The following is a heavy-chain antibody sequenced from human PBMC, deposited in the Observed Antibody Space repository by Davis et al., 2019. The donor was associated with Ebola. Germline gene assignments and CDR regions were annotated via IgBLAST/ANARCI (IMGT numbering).Heavy chain of an antibody. CDR3: TRDFDWHAGS. Sequence: HTGGSLRLSCTASRGTSTTNCIHWVRQAPGTGLVWISRINPEGTKTGYADSVRGRFTISRDIAKNTLFLQMNSLTADDSAVYYCTRDFDWHAGSWGQGTLVTVSS. D-gene: IGHD3-9*01. CDR2: INPEGTKT. J-gene: IGHJ5*02. CDR1: RGTSTTNC. V-gene: IGHV3-74*01.